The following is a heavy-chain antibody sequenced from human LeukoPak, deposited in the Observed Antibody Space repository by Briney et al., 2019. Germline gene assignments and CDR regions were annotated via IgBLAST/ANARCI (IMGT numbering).Heavy chain of an antibody. CDR3: AKDSDIAAAGTPYYFDY. D-gene: IGHD6-13*01. V-gene: IGHV3-23*01. CDR2: ISGSGGST. Sequence: GSLCLTCAVSGFTFSSYAMSWFRQPPGKGLEWVLAISGSGGSTYYADSVKGRFTISRDNSKNTLYLQMNSLRAEDTAVYYCAKDSDIAAAGTPYYFDYWGQGTLVTVSS. CDR1: GFTFSSYA. J-gene: IGHJ4*02.